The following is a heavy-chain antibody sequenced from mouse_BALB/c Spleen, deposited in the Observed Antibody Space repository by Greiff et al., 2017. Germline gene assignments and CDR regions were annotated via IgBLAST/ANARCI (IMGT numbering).Heavy chain of an antibody. Sequence: QVQLKQSGAELMKPGASVKISCKATGYTFRSYWIEWVKQRPGHGLEWIGEILPGSGSTNYNEKFKGKATFTADTSSNTAYMQLSSLASEDSSVYYCASKYVTPYAMDYWGQGTSVTVSS. CDR3: ASKYVTPYAMDY. D-gene: IGHD2-10*02. V-gene: IGHV1-9*01. CDR1: GYTFRSYW. CDR2: ILPGSGST. J-gene: IGHJ4*01.